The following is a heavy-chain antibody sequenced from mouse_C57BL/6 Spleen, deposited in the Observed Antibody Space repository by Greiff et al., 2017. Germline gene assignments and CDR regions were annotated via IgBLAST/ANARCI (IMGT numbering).Heavy chain of an antibody. D-gene: IGHD1-1*01. J-gene: IGHJ2*01. CDR3: ARVYGSSYRTDYFGD. V-gene: IGHV1-53*01. CDR2: INPSNGGT. CDR1: GYTFTSYW. Sequence: VQLQQPGTELVKPGASVKLSCKASGYTFTSYWMHWVKQRPGQGLEWIGNINPSNGGTNYNEKFKSKATLTVDKSSSTAYMQLSSLTSEDSAVFYCARVYGSSYRTDYFGDWGQGTTLTVSS.